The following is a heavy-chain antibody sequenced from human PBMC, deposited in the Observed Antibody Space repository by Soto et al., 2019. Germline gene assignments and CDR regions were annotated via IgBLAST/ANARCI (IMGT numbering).Heavy chain of an antibody. D-gene: IGHD1-1*01. J-gene: IGHJ3*02. Sequence: QVQLQESGPGLVRPSETLSLTCTVSGDSVKSGAYYWTWLRQSPGKGLEWIGYMSYGGSTNYNPSLKSRVTISGDTSKKHFSLNLRSVTAADTAVYCCARGRELELPGAYDIWGQGTKVTVSS. CDR3: ARGRELELPGAYDI. CDR2: MSYGGST. CDR1: GDSVKSGAYY. V-gene: IGHV4-61*03.